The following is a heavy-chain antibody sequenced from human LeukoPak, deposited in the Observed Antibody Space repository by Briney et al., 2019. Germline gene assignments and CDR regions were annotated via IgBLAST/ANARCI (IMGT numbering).Heavy chain of an antibody. V-gene: IGHV3-30*02. CDR3: AREKETAAGQTYYFDY. D-gene: IGHD6-13*01. CDR2: IRYDGSNK. J-gene: IGHJ4*02. CDR1: GFTFGSYG. Sequence: GGSLRLSCAASGFTFGSYGMHWVRQAPGKGLEWVAFIRYDGSNKYYADSVKGRFTISRDNSKNTLYLQMNSLRAEDTAVYYCAREKETAAGQTYYFDYWGQGTLVTVSS.